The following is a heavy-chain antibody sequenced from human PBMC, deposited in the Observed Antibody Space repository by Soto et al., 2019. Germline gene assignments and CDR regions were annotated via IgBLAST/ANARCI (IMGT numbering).Heavy chain of an antibody. Sequence: QVHLQQWGAGLLKPSETLSLTCAVTGGAFNGYYWTWIRQSPGKGLQWIGEINHSGTVDYNPSLKSPVTFSIDKSKKQVSLALTSVTAADTAVYYCARAGAALVRGSIGGFDYWGQGTLVTVSS. CDR1: GGAFNGYY. J-gene: IGHJ4*02. CDR3: ARAGAALVRGSIGGFDY. CDR2: INHSGTV. D-gene: IGHD3-10*01. V-gene: IGHV4-34*01.